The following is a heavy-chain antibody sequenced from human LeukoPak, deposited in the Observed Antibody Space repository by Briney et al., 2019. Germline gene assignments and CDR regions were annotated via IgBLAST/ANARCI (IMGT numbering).Heavy chain of an antibody. CDR2: IYYSGST. D-gene: IGHD3-10*01. CDR1: GGSISSYY. CDR3: ARSQGFGELLYPFFDY. V-gene: IGHV4-59*01. J-gene: IGHJ4*02. Sequence: SETLSLTCSVSGGSISSYYWSWIRQPPGKGLEWIGYIYYSGSTNYNPSLKSRVTISVDTSKNQFSLKLSSVTAADTAVYYCARSQGFGELLYPFFDYWGQGTLVTVSS.